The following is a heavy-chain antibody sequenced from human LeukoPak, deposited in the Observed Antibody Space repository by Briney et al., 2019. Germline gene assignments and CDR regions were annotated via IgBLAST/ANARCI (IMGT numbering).Heavy chain of an antibody. D-gene: IGHD3-10*01. CDR2: MNPNSDNT. CDR3: ARDADGSGSGSFDI. CDR1: GYTFTSYD. V-gene: IGHV1-8*01. J-gene: IGHJ3*02. Sequence: ASVKVSCKASGYTFTSYDINWVRQAAGQGLEWLGRMNPNSDNTGYAQKFQGRVTMTRDTSRSTAYMELSSLRSEDTAVYYCARDADGSGSGSFDIWGQGTMVTVSS.